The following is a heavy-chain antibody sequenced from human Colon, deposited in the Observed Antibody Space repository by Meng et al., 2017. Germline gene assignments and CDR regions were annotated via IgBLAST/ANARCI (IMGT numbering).Heavy chain of an antibody. CDR2: ISMSGSAT. CDR3: AKDREVATINYYGFDV. J-gene: IGHJ6*02. D-gene: IGHD5-12*01. CDR1: GFPFSAYG. Sequence: GESLKISCAASGFPFSAYGMTWVRQAPGKGLERVSGISMSGSATYYADSVKGRFTISRDNSKNTLYLQMNSLRAEDTAVYYCAKDREVATINYYGFDVWGQGTTVTVSS. V-gene: IGHV3-23*01.